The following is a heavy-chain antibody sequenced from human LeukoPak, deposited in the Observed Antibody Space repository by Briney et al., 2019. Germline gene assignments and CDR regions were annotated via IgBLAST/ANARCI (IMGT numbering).Heavy chain of an antibody. V-gene: IGHV3-7*01. CDR2: IKQDGSEK. CDR3: ARPPYSSSSDY. CDR1: GFTFSSYW. Sequence: GGSLRLSCAASGFTFSSYWMSWVRQAPGKWLEWVANIKQDGSEKYYVDSVKGRFTISRDNAKNSLYLQMNSLRAEDTAVYYCARPPYSSSSDYWGQGTLVTVSS. J-gene: IGHJ4*02. D-gene: IGHD6-6*01.